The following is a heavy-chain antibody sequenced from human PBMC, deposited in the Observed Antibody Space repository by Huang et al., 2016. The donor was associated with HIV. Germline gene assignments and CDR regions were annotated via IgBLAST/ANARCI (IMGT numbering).Heavy chain of an antibody. J-gene: IGHJ3*02. D-gene: IGHD3-16*01. V-gene: IGHV3-48*01. CDR1: GFNFDSYI. CDR3: ARDGFGVGENSFDI. CDR2: ISVSNTTR. Sequence: EVQLVESGGGLVQPGGSLRLSCVVSGFNFDSYIMVWVGQAPGKGREWVSYISVSNTTRFYADSVRGRFTISRDNAKNSLYLQVNSLRAEDTAVYYCARDGFGVGENSFDIWGQGTLVTVSS.